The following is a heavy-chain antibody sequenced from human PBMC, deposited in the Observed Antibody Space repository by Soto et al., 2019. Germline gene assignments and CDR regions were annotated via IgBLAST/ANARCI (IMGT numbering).Heavy chain of an antibody. CDR1: GFTFDDYA. CDR3: AKDISGIAARRFDY. V-gene: IGHV3-9*01. D-gene: IGHD6-6*01. Sequence: GGSLRLSCAASGFTFDDYAMHWVRQAPGKGLEWVSGISWNSGSIGYADSVKGRFTISRDNAKNSLYLQMNSLRAEDTALYYCAKDISGIAARRFDYWGQGTLVT. J-gene: IGHJ4*02. CDR2: ISWNSGSI.